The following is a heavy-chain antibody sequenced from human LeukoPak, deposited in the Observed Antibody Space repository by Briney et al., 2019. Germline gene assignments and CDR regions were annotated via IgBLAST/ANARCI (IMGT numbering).Heavy chain of an antibody. CDR1: GFIFSSFW. J-gene: IGHJ4*02. D-gene: IGHD4/OR15-4a*01. CDR3: ARVIMGVVRFDY. CDR2: IYSDGSSA. Sequence: GGSLRLSCAASGFIFSSFWMHWVRQVPGKGLVWVSRIYSDGSSASYADSVKGRFTISRDNAKNTLYLQMNGLRSEDTAVYYCARVIMGVVRFDYWGQGTLVTVSS. V-gene: IGHV3-74*01.